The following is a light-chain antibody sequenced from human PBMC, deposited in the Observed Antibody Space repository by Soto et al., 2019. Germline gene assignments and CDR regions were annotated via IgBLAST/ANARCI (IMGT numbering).Light chain of an antibody. CDR2: GAS. CDR3: HQYNNWPPWT. V-gene: IGKV3-15*01. CDR1: KSVSSN. J-gene: IGKJ1*01. Sequence: EIVMTQSPATLSVSPGERATLSCRASKSVSSNLAWDQRKPVQAPRLLIYGASTRATGIPARFSGSGAGSAVTLSISSLQSADFAVYYGHQYNNWPPWTVGQRTRVEIK.